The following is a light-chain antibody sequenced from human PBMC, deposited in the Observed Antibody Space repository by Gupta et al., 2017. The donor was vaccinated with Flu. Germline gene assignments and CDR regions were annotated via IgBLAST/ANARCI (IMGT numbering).Light chain of an antibody. CDR2: GAS. Sequence: EIVLTQSPGTLSLSPGERATLSCRASQSVSSSYLAWYQQKPGQAPRLLIYGASSRATGNPDRCSGSGSGTDFTLTISRLEPEDFEVYYCQQYGSSPTFGGGTKVEIK. CDR1: QSVSSSY. J-gene: IGKJ4*01. CDR3: QQYGSSPT. V-gene: IGKV3-20*01.